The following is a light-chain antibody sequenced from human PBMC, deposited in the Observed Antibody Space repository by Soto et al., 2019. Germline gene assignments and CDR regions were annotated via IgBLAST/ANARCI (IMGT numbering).Light chain of an antibody. CDR1: QSVNKW. J-gene: IGKJ1*01. V-gene: IGKV1-5*01. CDR3: QQYNSYSPWT. CDR2: DGS. Sequence: DIHMTQSPSTLSSSFGDRVTITCRGSQSVNKWLAWFQQKPGKVPKLLIFDGSTLQTGVPSRFGGGGSGTEFTLTISGLQPDDFATYYCQQYNSYSPWTFGPGTKVDIK.